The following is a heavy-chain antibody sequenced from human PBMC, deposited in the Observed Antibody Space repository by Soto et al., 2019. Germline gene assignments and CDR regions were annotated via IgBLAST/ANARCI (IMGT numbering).Heavy chain of an antibody. CDR2: IWYDGSNK. CDR3: ARAYCSGGSCWAYYYYYYGMDV. Sequence: SLRLSCAASGFTFSSYGMHWVRQAPGKGLEWVAVIWYDGSNKYYADSVKGRFTISRDNSKNTLYLQMNSLRAEDTAVYYCARAYCSGGSCWAYYYYYYGMDVWGQGTTVTVSS. D-gene: IGHD2-15*01. J-gene: IGHJ6*02. V-gene: IGHV3-33*01. CDR1: GFTFSSYG.